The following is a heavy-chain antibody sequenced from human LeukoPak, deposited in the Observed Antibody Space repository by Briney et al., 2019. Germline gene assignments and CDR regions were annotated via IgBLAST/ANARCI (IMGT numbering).Heavy chain of an antibody. J-gene: IGHJ4*02. CDR3: ARDFYYDSSGPLDY. V-gene: IGHV3-30*02. CDR2: IRYDGSNK. D-gene: IGHD3-22*01. CDR1: GFTFISYS. Sequence: GGSLRLSCAASGFTFISYSIHWVRQAPGKGLEWVAFIRYDGSNKYYADSVKGRFTISRDNAKNSLYLQMNSLRAEDTAVYYCARDFYYDSSGPLDYWGQGTLVTVSS.